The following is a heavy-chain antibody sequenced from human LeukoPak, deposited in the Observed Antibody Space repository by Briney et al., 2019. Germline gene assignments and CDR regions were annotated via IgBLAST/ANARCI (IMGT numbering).Heavy chain of an antibody. V-gene: IGHV4-59*01. J-gene: IGHJ3*02. CDR2: IYYSGST. CDR3: ARSSLLLWFGESRQVDAFDI. CDR1: GGSISSYY. Sequence: SETLSLTCTVSGGSISSYYWSWIRQPPGKGLEWIGYIYYSGSTNYNPSLESRVTISVDASKNQFSLKLSSVTAADTAVYYCARSSLLLWFGESRQVDAFDIWGQGTMVTVSS. D-gene: IGHD3-10*01.